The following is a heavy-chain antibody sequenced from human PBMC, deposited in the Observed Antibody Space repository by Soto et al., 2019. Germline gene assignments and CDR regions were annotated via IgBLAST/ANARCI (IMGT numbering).Heavy chain of an antibody. CDR3: AREFPEHSGSYRRDAFDI. D-gene: IGHD1-26*01. CDR1: GGSISSGDYY. Sequence: SETLSLTCTVSGGSISSGDYYWSWIRQPPGKGLEWIGYIYYSGSTYYNPSLKSRVTISVDTSKNQFSLKLSSVTAADTAVYYCAREFPEHSGSYRRDAFDIWGQGTMVTVSS. V-gene: IGHV4-30-4*01. CDR2: IYYSGST. J-gene: IGHJ3*02.